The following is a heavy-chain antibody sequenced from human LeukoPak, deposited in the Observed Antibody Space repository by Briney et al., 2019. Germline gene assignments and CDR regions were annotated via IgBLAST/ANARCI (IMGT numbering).Heavy chain of an antibody. CDR1: GYTFTTYY. V-gene: IGHV1-2*02. D-gene: IGHD7-27*01. CDR2: SNAKSGDT. Sequence: ASVKVSCKTSGYTFTTYYIHWLRQAPGQRLEWMGWSNAKSGDTKYAQYQERIIMTSNTSTSTTYFKVIRLLCHDNAVYYCASLGDYFDYWGQGTLVTVSS. CDR3: ASLGDYFDY. J-gene: IGHJ4*02.